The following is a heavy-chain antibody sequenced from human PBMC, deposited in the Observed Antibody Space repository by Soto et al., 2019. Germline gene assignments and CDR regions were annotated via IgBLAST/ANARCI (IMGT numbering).Heavy chain of an antibody. CDR3: ARYDYNGKGGGLEF. J-gene: IGHJ3*01. CDR2: ISSSSSTI. Sequence: PGGSLRLSCAASGFTFSSDSMNWVRQAPGKGLEWVSYISSSSSTIYYADSVKGRFTISRDNAKNSLYLQMNSLRVEDTAVYYCARYDYNGKGGGLEFWGQGTMVTVS. D-gene: IGHD4-4*01. CDR1: GFTFSSDS. V-gene: IGHV3-48*01.